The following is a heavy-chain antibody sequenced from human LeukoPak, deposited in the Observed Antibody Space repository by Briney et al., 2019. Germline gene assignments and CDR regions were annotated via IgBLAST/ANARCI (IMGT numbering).Heavy chain of an antibody. CDR3: ARDLSYGGNLGFYYYYYGMDV. CDR2: INPNSGGT. D-gene: IGHD4-23*01. J-gene: IGHJ6*02. CDR1: GYTFTGYY. Sequence: ASVKVSCKASGYTFTGYYMHWVRQAPGQGLEWMGWINPNSGGTNYAQKFQGRVTMTRDTSISTAYMELSRLRSDDTAVYYCARDLSYGGNLGFYYYYYGMDVWGQGTTVTVSS. V-gene: IGHV1-2*02.